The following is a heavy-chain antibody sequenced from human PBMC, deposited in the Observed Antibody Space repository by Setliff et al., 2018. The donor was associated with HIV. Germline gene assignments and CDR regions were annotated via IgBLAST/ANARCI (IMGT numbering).Heavy chain of an antibody. D-gene: IGHD3-22*01. CDR3: ATRAYDSSGYLRSRVSGAAFDI. V-gene: IGHV1-24*01. Sequence: ASVKVSCKVSGYTLTELSIHWVRQAPGKGLEWMGGFDPEYDKTFNAQKFQGRVTMSEDTSTDTAYMELTSLRSEDTAVYYCATRAYDSSGYLRSRVSGAAFDIWGQGTMVTVSS. J-gene: IGHJ3*02. CDR1: GYTLTELS. CDR2: FDPEYDKT.